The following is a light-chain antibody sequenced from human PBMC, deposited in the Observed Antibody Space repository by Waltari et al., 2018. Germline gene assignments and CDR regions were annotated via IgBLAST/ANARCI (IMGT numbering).Light chain of an antibody. CDR1: QSISSY. J-gene: IGKJ1*01. CDR3: QQSYSTPPET. V-gene: IGKV1-39*01. CDR2: AAS. Sequence: DIQMTQSPSSLSASVGYRVTITCRASQSISSYLNWYQQKPGKAPKLLIYAASSLQSGVPSRFSGSGSGTDFTLTISSLQPEDFATYYCQQSYSTPPETFGQGTKVEIK.